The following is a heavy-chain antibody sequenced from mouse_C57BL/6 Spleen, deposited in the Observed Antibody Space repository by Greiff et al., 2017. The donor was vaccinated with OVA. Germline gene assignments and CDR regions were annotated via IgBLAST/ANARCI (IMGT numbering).Heavy chain of an antibody. Sequence: QVQLQQPGAELVRPGSSVKLSCKASGYTFTSYWMDWVKQRPGQGLEWIGNIYPSDSETHYNQKFKDKATLTVDKSSSTAYMQRSSLTSEDAAVYYCARRYELGRFAYWGQGTLVTVSA. D-gene: IGHD4-1*01. CDR1: GYTFTSYW. V-gene: IGHV1-61*01. J-gene: IGHJ3*01. CDR2: IYPSDSET. CDR3: ARRYELGRFAY.